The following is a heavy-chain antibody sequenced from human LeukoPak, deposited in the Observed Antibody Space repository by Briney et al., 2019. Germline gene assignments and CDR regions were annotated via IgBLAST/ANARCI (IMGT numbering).Heavy chain of an antibody. CDR1: GFTFSSFAM. J-gene: IGHJ3*01. V-gene: IGHV4-38-2*01. D-gene: IGHD5-12*01. CDR2: VRPDGHT. CDR3: ARQVATKGEWAFDV. Sequence: GSLRLSCAASGFTFSSFAMSWIRQAPGKGLEWIASVRPDGHTYYNPSLKSQVTISADVSRNQFSLNLNSLTATDTAVYYCARQVATKGEWAFDVWGQGTMVTVSS.